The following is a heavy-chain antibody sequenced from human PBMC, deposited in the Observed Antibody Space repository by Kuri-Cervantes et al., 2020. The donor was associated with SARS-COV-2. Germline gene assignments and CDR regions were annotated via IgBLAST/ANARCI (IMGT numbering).Heavy chain of an antibody. J-gene: IGHJ2*01. Sequence: GESLKISCAASGFTFSSYWMHWVRQAPGKGLVWVSRINSDGSSTSYADSVKGRFTISRDNAKNTLYLQMNSLRAEDTAVYYCARDNLVDFYDSSGYYYWYFDLWGRGTLVTVSS. D-gene: IGHD3-22*01. CDR3: ARDNLVDFYDSSGYYYWYFDL. V-gene: IGHV3-74*01. CDR2: INSDGSST. CDR1: GFTFSSYW.